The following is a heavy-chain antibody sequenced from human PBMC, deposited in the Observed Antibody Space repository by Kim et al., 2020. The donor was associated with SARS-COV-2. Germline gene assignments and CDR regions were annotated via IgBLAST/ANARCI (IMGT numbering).Heavy chain of an antibody. J-gene: IGHJ6*02. CDR2: ISTSGTSF. CDR3: GRGQSLDV. CDR1: GFTFSDFH. V-gene: IGHV3-11*04. Sequence: GGSLRLSCAASGFTFSDFHMSWVRQAPGKGLEWLSYISTSGTSFYYADSVKGRFTISRDDAKNSLYLQMNSLRAGDTAIYYCGRGQSLDVWGQGTTVTVS.